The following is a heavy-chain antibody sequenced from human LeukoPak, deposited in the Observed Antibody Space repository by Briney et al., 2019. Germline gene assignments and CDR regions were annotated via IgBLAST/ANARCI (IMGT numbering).Heavy chain of an antibody. CDR3: ASEYQQPLDY. Sequence: GGSLRLSCAASGFTFSSYAMSWVRQAPGEGLEWVSAICGAAGSWGYADSVKGRFTISRDNSKNTLFLQMNSLRADDTAVYYCASEYQQPLDYWGQGALVTVSS. CDR1: GFTFSSYA. D-gene: IGHD2-2*01. J-gene: IGHJ4*02. V-gene: IGHV3-23*01. CDR2: ICGAAGSW.